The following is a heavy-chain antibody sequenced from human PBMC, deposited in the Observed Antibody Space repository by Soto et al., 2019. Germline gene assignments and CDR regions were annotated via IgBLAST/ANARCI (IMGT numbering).Heavy chain of an antibody. CDR3: VRGGGGGHFDS. V-gene: IGHV3-11*05. Sequence: QIQLVESGGGLVKSGGSLRLSCAASGFSFSDYYMTWIRQAPGKGLEWLSYISPKSNYREYADSVKGRHTISRDNAKKSLSLQINRLRADDTGVYYCVRGGGGGHFDSWGQGTLVTVSS. CDR2: ISPKSNYR. D-gene: IGHD3-16*01. J-gene: IGHJ4*02. CDR1: GFSFSDYY.